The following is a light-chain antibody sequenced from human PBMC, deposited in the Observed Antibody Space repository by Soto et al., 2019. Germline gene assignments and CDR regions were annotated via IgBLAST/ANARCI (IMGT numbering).Light chain of an antibody. CDR3: SSYTITNSWV. CDR1: SSDVGGSNR. V-gene: IGLV2-14*01. J-gene: IGLJ7*01. Sequence: QSALTQPASVTGSPGQSITISCTGTSSDVGGSNRVSWYQHYPGTAPKLLIYEVANRPSGVSDRFSASKSGNTASLIISGLHPEDEAHYYCSSYTITNSWVFGGGTQLTVL. CDR2: EVA.